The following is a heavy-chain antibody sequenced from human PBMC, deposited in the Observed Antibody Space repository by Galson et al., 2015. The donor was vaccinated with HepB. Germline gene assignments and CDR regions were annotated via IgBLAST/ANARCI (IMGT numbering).Heavy chain of an antibody. J-gene: IGHJ4*02. CDR1: GYTSTSYY. D-gene: IGHD3-3*01. Sequence: SVKVSCKASGYTSTSYYMHWVRQAPGQGLEWMGIINPSGGSTSYAQKFQGRVTMTRDTSTSTVYMELSSLRSEDTAVYYCARDGGHVLRFLEWNLFDYWGQGTLVTVSS. V-gene: IGHV1-46*01. CDR3: ARDGGHVLRFLEWNLFDY. CDR2: INPSGGST.